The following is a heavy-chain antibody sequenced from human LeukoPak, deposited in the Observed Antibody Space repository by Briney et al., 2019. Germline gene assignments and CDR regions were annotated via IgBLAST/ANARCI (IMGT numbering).Heavy chain of an antibody. CDR1: GFIFSSYW. J-gene: IGHJ4*02. D-gene: IGHD6-13*01. Sequence: GGSLRLSCAASGFIFSSYWMAWVRQAPGKGLEWVANIKEDGSEKNYVDSVKGRFTISRDNAKNSLYLQMNSLRAEDTAVYYCASHRGIAAAGLDYWGQGTLVTVSS. CDR3: ASHRGIAAAGLDY. CDR2: IKEDGSEK. V-gene: IGHV3-7*01.